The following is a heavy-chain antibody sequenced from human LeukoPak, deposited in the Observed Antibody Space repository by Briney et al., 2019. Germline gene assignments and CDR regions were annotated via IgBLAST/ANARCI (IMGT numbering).Heavy chain of an antibody. CDR2: ISTSTGHT. CDR1: GYTFTSFG. V-gene: IGHV1-18*01. J-gene: IGHJ4*02. D-gene: IGHD1-26*01. CDR3: ARRSGTYSDFDF. Sequence: ASVKVSFKASGYTFTSFGIGWVRPAPGQRLEWMGWISTSTGHTNYTHRLQGRVSMTTDTSTNTVYMEMKSLTSDDSAVYYCARRSGTYSDFDFWGQGTLVTVSS.